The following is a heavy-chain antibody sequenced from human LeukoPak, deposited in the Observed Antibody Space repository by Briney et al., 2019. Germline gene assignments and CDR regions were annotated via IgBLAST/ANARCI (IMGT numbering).Heavy chain of an antibody. CDR2: INHSGST. Sequence: SETLPLTCAVYGGSFSGYYWSWIRQPPGKGLEWIGEINHSGSTNCNPSLKSRVTISVDTSKNQFSLKLSSVTAADTAVYYCARENWNGNWFDPWGQGTLVTVSS. CDR1: GGSFSGYY. V-gene: IGHV4-34*01. J-gene: IGHJ5*02. CDR3: ARENWNGNWFDP. D-gene: IGHD1-1*01.